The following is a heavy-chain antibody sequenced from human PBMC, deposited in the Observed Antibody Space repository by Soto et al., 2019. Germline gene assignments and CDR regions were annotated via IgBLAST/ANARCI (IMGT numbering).Heavy chain of an antibody. CDR1: GYNSTSHW. J-gene: IGHJ4*02. V-gene: IGHV5-10-1*01. D-gene: IGHD1-1*01. CDR3: ARHVVGARGWVEEPL. Sequence: GESLKVFCKGSGYNSTSHWISWVRQMPGKGLEWMGRIDPSDSYTNYSPSFQGHVTISADKSISTAYLQWSSLKASDTAMYYCARHVVGARGWVEEPLWGQGTLVTVSS. CDR2: IDPSDSYT.